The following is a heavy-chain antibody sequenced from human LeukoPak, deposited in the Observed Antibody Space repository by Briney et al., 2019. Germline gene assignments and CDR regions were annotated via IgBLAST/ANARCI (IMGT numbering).Heavy chain of an antibody. CDR2: IYYSGST. J-gene: IGHJ6*02. Sequence: SETLSLTCTVSGGSISSYYWSWIRQPPGKGLEWIGYIYYSGSTNYNPSLKSRVTISVDTSKNQFSLKLSSVTAADTAVYYCARHPGELPAWGYYGMDVWGQGTTVTVSS. CDR3: ARHPGELPAWGYYGMDV. V-gene: IGHV4-59*08. CDR1: GGSISSYY. D-gene: IGHD1-26*01.